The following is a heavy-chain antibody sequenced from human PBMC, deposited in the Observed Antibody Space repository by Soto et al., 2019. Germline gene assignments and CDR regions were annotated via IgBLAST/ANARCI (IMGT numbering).Heavy chain of an antibody. CDR1: GGSMTSSSFY. V-gene: IGHV4-39*01. CDR3: ARQGESSGWGWFDP. D-gene: IGHD6-19*01. CDR2: IYYIGST. J-gene: IGHJ5*02. Sequence: QLQLQESGPGLVKPSETLSLPCTVSGGSMTSSSFYWGWMRQPPGKGLEWIGKIYYIGSTNYSPSIKSLVTISVETSKHQFSRKWSSVTAADTAVYDCARQGESSGWGWFDPWCQGTLVTFSS.